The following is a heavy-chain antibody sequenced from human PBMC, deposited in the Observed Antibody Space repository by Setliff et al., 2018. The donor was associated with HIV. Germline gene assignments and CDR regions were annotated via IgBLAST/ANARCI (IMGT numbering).Heavy chain of an antibody. CDR2: GYYSGTT. V-gene: IGHV4-59*08. Sequence: PSETLSLTCTVSGGSISAYYWNWIRQSPGKGLEWIGFGYYSGTTYYNPSLKSRVTISADTSNTQFSLKLRSVTAADTAVYYCARRRGGTSRSFLDYWGQGNLVTVSS. J-gene: IGHJ4*02. D-gene: IGHD3-10*01. CDR3: ARRRGGTSRSFLDY. CDR1: GGSISAYY.